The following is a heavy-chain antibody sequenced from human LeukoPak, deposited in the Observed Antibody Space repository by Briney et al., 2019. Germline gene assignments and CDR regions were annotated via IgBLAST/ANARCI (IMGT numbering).Heavy chain of an antibody. CDR1: GYTFTSYG. J-gene: IGHJ4*02. Sequence: ASVKVSCKASGYTFTSYGISWVRQAPGQGLEWMGWISAYNGNTNYAHKLQGRVTMTTDTSTSTAYLELRSLRSDDTAVYYCARDVEGWYGSGSYYWGQGTLVTVSS. CDR3: ARDVEGWYGSGSYY. V-gene: IGHV1-18*01. CDR2: ISAYNGNT. D-gene: IGHD3-10*01.